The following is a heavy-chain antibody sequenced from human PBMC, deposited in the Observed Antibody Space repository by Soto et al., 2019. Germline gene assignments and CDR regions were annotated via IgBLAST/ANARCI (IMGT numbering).Heavy chain of an antibody. J-gene: IGHJ4*02. CDR3: ARDYQRGYSYGPRIGY. Sequence: PSETLSLTCTVSGGSISSGGYYWSWIRQHPGKGLEWIGYIYYSGTTYYNPSLRSRVTISVDTFKNQFSLRLTSVTAADTAVYFCARDYQRGYSYGPRIGYWGQGTLVTVSS. CDR2: IYYSGTT. CDR1: GGSISSGGYY. D-gene: IGHD5-18*01. V-gene: IGHV4-31*03.